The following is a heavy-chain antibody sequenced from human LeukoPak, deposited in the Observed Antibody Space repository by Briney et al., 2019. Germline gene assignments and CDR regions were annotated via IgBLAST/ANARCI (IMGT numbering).Heavy chain of an antibody. CDR3: ARNNYGSGNSPFY. CDR2: IYYSGST. V-gene: IGHV4-59*01. CDR1: GGSISSYY. D-gene: IGHD3-10*01. Sequence: SATLALTCTVSGGSISSYYWSWIRQPPGKGLEWIGYIYYSGSTNYNPSLKSRVTISVDTSKDQFSLKLSSVTAADTAVYCCARNNYGSGNSPFYWGQGTLVTVSS. J-gene: IGHJ4*02.